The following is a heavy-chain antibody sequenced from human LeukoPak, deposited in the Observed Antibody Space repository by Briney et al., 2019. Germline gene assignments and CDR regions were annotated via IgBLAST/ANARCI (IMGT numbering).Heavy chain of an antibody. J-gene: IGHJ4*02. Sequence: ASVKVSCKASGATFSNYAISWVRQAPGQGLEWMGGIIPVFGKANYAQKFQGRVTMTRDTSTSTVYMELSSLRSEDTAVYYCARWGVVVAAGFDYWGQGTLVTVSS. D-gene: IGHD2-15*01. CDR1: GATFSNYA. CDR2: IIPVFGKA. V-gene: IGHV1-69*05. CDR3: ARWGVVVAAGFDY.